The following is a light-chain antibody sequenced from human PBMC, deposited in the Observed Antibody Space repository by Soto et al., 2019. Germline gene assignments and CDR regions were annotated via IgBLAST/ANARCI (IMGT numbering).Light chain of an antibody. CDR3: QQYGSSPET. J-gene: IGKJ1*01. Sequence: EMVLTQSPDTLSLSPGERATLSCRASQTVSSNFLAWYQQRPGQAPRLLIYGASSRATGIPDRFSGSGSGTDFTLTISGLEPEDLAVYYCQQYGSSPETFGQGTKVDIK. CDR1: QTVSSNF. V-gene: IGKV3-20*01. CDR2: GAS.